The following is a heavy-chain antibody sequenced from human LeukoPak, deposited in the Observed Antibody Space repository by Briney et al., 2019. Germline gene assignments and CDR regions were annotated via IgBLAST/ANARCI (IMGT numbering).Heavy chain of an antibody. CDR1: GFTFTSYA. V-gene: IGHV3-30*04. J-gene: IGHJ3*02. Sequence: GGSLRLSCTASGFTFTSYAMHWVRQAPGKGLEWMTVMSHDGRNKFYADSVKGRFTLSRDTSKNTLYLQMNSLRAEDTAVYYCANGYYYGSGSYYKGAFDIWGQGTMVTVSS. D-gene: IGHD3-10*01. CDR3: ANGYYYGSGSYYKGAFDI. CDR2: MSHDGRNK.